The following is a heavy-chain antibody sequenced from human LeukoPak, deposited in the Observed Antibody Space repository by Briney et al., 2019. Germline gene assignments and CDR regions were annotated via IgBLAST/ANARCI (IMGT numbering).Heavy chain of an antibody. CDR1: GFTFSSYS. J-gene: IGHJ5*02. Sequence: GGSLRLSCAASGFTFSSYSMNWVRQAPGKGLEWVSSISSSSSYIYYADSVKGRFTISRDNAKNSLYLQMNSLRAEDTAVYYCARGGLIVVVPAAMERNWFDPWGQGTLVTVSS. CDR3: ARGGLIVVVPAAMERNWFDP. D-gene: IGHD2-2*01. V-gene: IGHV3-21*01. CDR2: ISSSSSYI.